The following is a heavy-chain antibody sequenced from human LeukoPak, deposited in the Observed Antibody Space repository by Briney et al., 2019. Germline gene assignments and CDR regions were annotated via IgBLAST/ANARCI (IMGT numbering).Heavy chain of an antibody. CDR3: ARDRAGYSYGPTWPIDY. CDR1: GYTFTSYG. J-gene: IGHJ4*02. V-gene: IGHV1-18*04. CDR2: ISAYNGNT. D-gene: IGHD5-18*01. Sequence: GASVKVSCTASGYTFTSYGISWVRQAPGQGLEWMGWISAYNGNTNYAQKLQGRVTMTTDTSTSTAYMELRSLRSGDTAVYYCARDRAGYSYGPTWPIDYWGQGTLVTVSS.